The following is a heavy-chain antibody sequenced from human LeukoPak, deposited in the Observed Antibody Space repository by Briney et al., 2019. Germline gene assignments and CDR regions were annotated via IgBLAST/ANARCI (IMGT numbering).Heavy chain of an antibody. Sequence: GGSLRLSCAASGFTVSSNYMSWVRQAPGKGLEWVSIIYSGGSTYYADSVKGRFTISRDNSKNTLYLQMNSLRAEDTAVYYCAKVFVPRRFDPWGQGTLVTVSS. J-gene: IGHJ5*02. CDR1: GFTVSSNY. CDR3: AKVFVPRRFDP. V-gene: IGHV3-53*01. CDR2: IYSGGST. D-gene: IGHD6-6*01.